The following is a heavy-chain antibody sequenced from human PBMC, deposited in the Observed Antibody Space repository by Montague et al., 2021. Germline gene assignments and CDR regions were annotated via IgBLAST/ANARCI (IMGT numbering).Heavy chain of an antibody. V-gene: IGHV4-38-2*02. J-gene: IGHJ6*03. CDR3: ARERDRYYYMDI. Sequence: LRLSCAASRSLINSDYYWGWIRQPPGKGLEWMGSVSHGGRTYYNPSLKSRVTISVDTSNNHFSLKLSSVTAADTAMYYCARERDRYYYMDIWGKGTTITVSS. CDR1: RSLINSDYY. CDR2: VSHGGRT.